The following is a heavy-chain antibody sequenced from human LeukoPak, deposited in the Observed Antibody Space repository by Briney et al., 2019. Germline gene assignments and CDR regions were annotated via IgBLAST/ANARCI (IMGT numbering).Heavy chain of an antibody. CDR1: GGTFSSYA. CDR3: ASHYGEGYYYYYMDV. J-gene: IGHJ6*03. V-gene: IGHV1-69*05. CDR2: IIPIFGTA. D-gene: IGHD4-17*01. Sequence: SVKVSCKASGGTFSSYAISWVRQAPGQGLEWMGGIIPIFGTANYAQKFQGRVTITTDESTSTAYMELSSLRSEDTAVYYCASHYGEGYYYYYMDVWGKGTAVTVSS.